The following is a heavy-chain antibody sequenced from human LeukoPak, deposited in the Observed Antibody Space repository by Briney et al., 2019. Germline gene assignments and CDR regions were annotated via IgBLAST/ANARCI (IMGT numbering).Heavy chain of an antibody. CDR2: INTNTGNP. Sequence: ASVKVSCKASGYTFTSYAMNWVRQAPGLGLEWMGWINTNTGNPTYAQGFTGRFVFSLDTSVSTAYLQISSLKAEDTAVYYCARDRDCGGDCYPYWYFDLWGRGTLVTVSS. J-gene: IGHJ2*01. D-gene: IGHD2-21*02. CDR1: GYTFTSYA. V-gene: IGHV7-4-1*02. CDR3: ARDRDCGGDCYPYWYFDL.